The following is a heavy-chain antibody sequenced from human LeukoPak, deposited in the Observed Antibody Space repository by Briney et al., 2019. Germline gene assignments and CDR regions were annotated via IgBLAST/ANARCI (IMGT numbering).Heavy chain of an antibody. CDR1: GLTFSNSW. D-gene: IGHD4-23*01. Sequence: HPGGSLRLSCAASGLTFSNSWMHWVRQAPGKGMVWVSRITPAGSEANYADSVTGRFTISRDNAKNSLYLHMSSLRDEDTAVYYCATGKVAGGNGQGLDYWGQGTLVTVSS. CDR2: ITPAGSEA. CDR3: ATGKVAGGNGQGLDY. V-gene: IGHV3-74*01. J-gene: IGHJ4*02.